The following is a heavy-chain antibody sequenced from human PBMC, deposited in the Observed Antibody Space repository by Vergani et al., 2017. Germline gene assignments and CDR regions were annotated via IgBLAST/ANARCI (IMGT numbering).Heavy chain of an antibody. V-gene: IGHV1-2*02. CDR1: GYTFTGYY. CDR3: ARSPLSSGYNFGPYYGMDV. CDR2: INPNSGGT. J-gene: IGHJ6*02. Sequence: QVQLVQSGAEVKKPGASVKVSCKASGYTFTGYYMHWVRQAPGQGLEWMGWINPNSGGTNYAQKFQGRVTMTRDTSISTAYIELSRLRSDDTAGYYCARSPLSSGYNFGPYYGMDVWGQGTTVTVSS. D-gene: IGHD3-22*01.